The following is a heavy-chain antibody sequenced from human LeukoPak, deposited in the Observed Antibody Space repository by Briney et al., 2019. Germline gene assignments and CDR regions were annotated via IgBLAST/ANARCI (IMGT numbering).Heavy chain of an antibody. CDR3: TTGPIVVVHWYYMDV. V-gene: IGHV3-15*01. CDR2: IKSKTDGGTT. D-gene: IGHD2-2*01. J-gene: IGHJ6*03. CDR1: GFTFSNAW. Sequence: GGSLRLSCAASGFTFSNAWMSWVRQAPGKGLEWVGRIKSKTDGGTTDYAAPVKGRFTISRDDSKNTLYLQMNSLKTEDTAVYYCTTGPIVVVHWYYMDVWGKGTTVTVSS.